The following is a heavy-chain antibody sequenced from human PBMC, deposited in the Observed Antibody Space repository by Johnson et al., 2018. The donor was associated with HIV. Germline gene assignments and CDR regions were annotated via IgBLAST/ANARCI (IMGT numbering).Heavy chain of an antibody. J-gene: IGHJ3*02. CDR1: GFSFSSYD. Sequence: VQLVESGGGLVQPGGSLRLSCAASGFSFSSYDMHWVRQAPGKGLEWVAFIRYDGSNKYYADSVKGRFTISRDNSKNTLYLQMNSLRAEDTAVYYCASTGSGSDDAFDIWGQGTMVTVSS. D-gene: IGHD3-10*01. CDR3: ASTGSGSDDAFDI. V-gene: IGHV3-30*02. CDR2: IRYDGSNK.